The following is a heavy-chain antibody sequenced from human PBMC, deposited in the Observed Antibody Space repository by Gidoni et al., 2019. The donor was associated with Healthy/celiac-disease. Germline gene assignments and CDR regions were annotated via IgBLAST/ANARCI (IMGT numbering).Heavy chain of an antibody. Sequence: QVQLVESGGGVVQPGRSLRLSCAASGFTFSSFGMHWVRQAPGKGLEWVAVIWYDGSNKYYADSVKGRFTISRDNSKNTLYLQMNSLRAEDTAVYYCARDMEGCSGGSCYSLLGWFDPWGQGTLVTVSS. J-gene: IGHJ5*02. D-gene: IGHD2-15*01. V-gene: IGHV3-33*01. CDR2: IWYDGSNK. CDR1: GFTFSSFG. CDR3: ARDMEGCSGGSCYSLLGWFDP.